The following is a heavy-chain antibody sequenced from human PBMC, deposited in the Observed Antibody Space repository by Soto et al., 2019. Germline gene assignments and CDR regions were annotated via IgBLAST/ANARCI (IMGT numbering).Heavy chain of an antibody. CDR3: ARCDWLWAWFDP. Sequence: QLPLVQSGDAVRKPGASVEVSCKASGYTFTSYGISWLRQAPGQGLAWMGWINTLNGDTLYAEKFRGRFTMTTETSLSTAYMELRNLRPDDTAVYYCARCDWLWAWFDPWGQGTLVTVSS. V-gene: IGHV1-18*01. CDR1: GYTFTSYG. J-gene: IGHJ5*02. D-gene: IGHD3-9*01. CDR2: INTLNGDT.